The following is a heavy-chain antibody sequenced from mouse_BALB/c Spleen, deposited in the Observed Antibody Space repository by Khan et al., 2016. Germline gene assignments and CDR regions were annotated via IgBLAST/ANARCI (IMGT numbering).Heavy chain of an antibody. Sequence: VKLLESGPGLVAPSQSLSITCTVSGFSIIAYGVNWVRQPPGKGLEWLGMIWGDGSTDYNSALKSRLNITKDNSRSQVFLKMNSLRTDDTAKYYCARDGWGYYAMDYWGQGTSVTVSS. CDR3: ARDGWGYYAMDY. CDR1: GFSIIAYG. D-gene: IGHD2-2*01. V-gene: IGHV2-6-7*01. J-gene: IGHJ4*01. CDR2: IWGDGST.